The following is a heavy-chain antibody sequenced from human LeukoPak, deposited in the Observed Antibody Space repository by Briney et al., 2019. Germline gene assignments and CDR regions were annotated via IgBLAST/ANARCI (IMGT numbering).Heavy chain of an antibody. CDR3: ARRESYFSALDY. J-gene: IGHJ4*02. Sequence: SETLSLTCTVSGGSISSYYWSWLRQPPGKGLEWIGYIYYSGSTNYNPSPKSRVTISVDTSKNQFSLKLSSVTAADTAVYYCARRESYFSALDYWGQGTLVTVAS. V-gene: IGHV4-59*01. D-gene: IGHD3-3*01. CDR1: GGSISSYY. CDR2: IYYSGST.